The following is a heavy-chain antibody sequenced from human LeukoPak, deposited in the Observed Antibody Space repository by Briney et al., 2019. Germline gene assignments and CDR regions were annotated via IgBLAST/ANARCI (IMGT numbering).Heavy chain of an antibody. J-gene: IGHJ6*02. CDR2: TYYRSKWYN. D-gene: IGHD2-2*01. Sequence: SQTLSLTCAISGDSVSSNSAAWNWIRQSPSRGLEWLGRTYYRSKWYNDYAVSVKSRITINPDTSKDQFSLQLNSVTPEDTAVYYCARDQPLIRYYYYGMDVWGQGTTVTVSS. CDR1: GDSVSSNSAA. V-gene: IGHV6-1*01. CDR3: ARDQPLIRYYYYGMDV.